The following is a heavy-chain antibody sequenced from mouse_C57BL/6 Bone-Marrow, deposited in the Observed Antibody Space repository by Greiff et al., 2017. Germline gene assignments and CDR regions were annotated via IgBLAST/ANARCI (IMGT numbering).Heavy chain of an antibody. V-gene: IGHV3-6*01. CDR3: ARTSLYFDY. CDR1: GYSITSGYY. J-gene: IGHJ1*03. CDR2: ISYDGSN. Sequence: EVQLQQSGPGLVKPSQSLSLTCSVTGYSITSGYYWNWIRQFPGNKLEWMGYISYDGSNKYNPSLKNRISITRDTSKNQFFLKLNSVTTEDTATYYCARTSLYFDYWGTGTTVPVSS.